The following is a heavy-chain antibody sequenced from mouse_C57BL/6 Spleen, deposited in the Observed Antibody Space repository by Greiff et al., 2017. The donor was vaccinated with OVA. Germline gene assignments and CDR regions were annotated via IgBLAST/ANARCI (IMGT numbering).Heavy chain of an antibody. Sequence: VQLQESGAELARPGASVKLSCKASGYTFTSYGISWVKQRTGQGLEWIGEIYPRSGNTYYNEKFKGKATLTADKSSSTAYMELRSLTSEDSAVYFCARSYDGYPFAYWGQGTLVTVSA. CDR2: IYPRSGNT. CDR3: ARSYDGYPFAY. D-gene: IGHD2-2*01. J-gene: IGHJ3*01. V-gene: IGHV1-81*01. CDR1: GYTFTSYG.